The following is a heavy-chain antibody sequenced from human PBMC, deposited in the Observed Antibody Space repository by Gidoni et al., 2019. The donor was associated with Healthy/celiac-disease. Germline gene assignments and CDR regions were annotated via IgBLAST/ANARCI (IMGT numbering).Heavy chain of an antibody. CDR1: GGSFSGYY. D-gene: IGHD3-3*01. J-gene: IGHJ5*02. Sequence: QVQLQQWGAGLLKPSATLSLTCAVYGGSFSGYYWSWIRQPPGKGLEWIGEINHSGSTNYNPSLKSRVTISVDTSKNQFSLKLSSVTAADTAVYYCARGGNRLRFLEWSTSNWFDPWGQGTLVTVSS. V-gene: IGHV4-34*01. CDR2: INHSGST. CDR3: ARGGNRLRFLEWSTSNWFDP.